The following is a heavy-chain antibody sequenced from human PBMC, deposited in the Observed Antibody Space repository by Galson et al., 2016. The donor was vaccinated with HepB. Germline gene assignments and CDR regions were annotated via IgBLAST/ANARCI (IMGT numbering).Heavy chain of an antibody. J-gene: IGHJ4*02. Sequence: SLRLSCAASGFNFSSFAMHWVRQAPGKGLEWLAAIWYDGSNKYYADSVKGRLTISRDKSKSTLYLQMNSLSVDDSAMYYCARDVWGLGIQKWIDHWGQGTLVTVSS. CDR3: ARDVWGLGIQKWIDH. V-gene: IGHV3-33*01. D-gene: IGHD5-18*01. CDR2: IWYDGSNK. CDR1: GFNFSSFA.